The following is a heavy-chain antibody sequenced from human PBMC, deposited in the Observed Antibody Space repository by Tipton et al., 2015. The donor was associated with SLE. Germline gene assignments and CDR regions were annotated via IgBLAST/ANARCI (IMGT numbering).Heavy chain of an antibody. CDR2: IYYSGST. Sequence: TLSLTCTVSGGSVSSGSYYWSWIRPPPGTGLEWIGYIYYSGSTNYNPSLKSRVTISVDTSKNQFSLKLSSVTAADAAVYYCARWGAQLGTDNWFDPWGQGTLVTVSS. J-gene: IGHJ5*02. D-gene: IGHD1-14*01. CDR3: ARWGAQLGTDNWFDP. V-gene: IGHV4-61*01. CDR1: GGSVSSGSYY.